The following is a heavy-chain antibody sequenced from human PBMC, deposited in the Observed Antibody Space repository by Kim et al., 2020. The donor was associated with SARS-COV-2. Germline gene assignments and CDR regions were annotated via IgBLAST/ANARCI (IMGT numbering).Heavy chain of an antibody. D-gene: IGHD6-19*01. J-gene: IGHJ4*02. CDR3: ARVGEYSSGWYVLFDY. Sequence: SLKSRVTRSVDTAKNQFSLKLSSVTAADTAVYYCARVGEYSSGWYVLFDYWGQGTLVTVSS. V-gene: IGHV4-59*01.